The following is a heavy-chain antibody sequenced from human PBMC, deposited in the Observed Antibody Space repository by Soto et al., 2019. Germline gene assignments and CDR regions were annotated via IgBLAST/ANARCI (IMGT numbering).Heavy chain of an antibody. CDR1: GGTFSSYA. CDR3: ARAEEELGSLAQN. V-gene: IGHV1-69*13. D-gene: IGHD3-3*02. J-gene: IGHJ4*02. Sequence: SLKVSCKDSGGTFSSYAISWVRQAPGQGLEWMGGIIPIFGTANYAQKFQGRVTITADESTSTAYMELSSLRSEDTAVYYCARAEEELGSLAQNWGQGTLVTVSS. CDR2: IIPIFGTA.